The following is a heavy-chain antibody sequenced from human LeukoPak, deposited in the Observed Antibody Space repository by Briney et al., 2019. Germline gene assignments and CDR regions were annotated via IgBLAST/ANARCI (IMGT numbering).Heavy chain of an antibody. Sequence: GASVKVSCKASGYTFTGYYMHWVRQAPGQGLEWMGWINPNSGGTNYAQKFQGRVTMTRDTSISTAYMELSRLRSDDTAVYYCAREALYDSSGYDRPTFDYWGQGTLVTVSS. CDR3: AREALYDSSGYDRPTFDY. J-gene: IGHJ4*02. CDR1: GYTFTGYY. CDR2: INPNSGGT. D-gene: IGHD3-22*01. V-gene: IGHV1-2*02.